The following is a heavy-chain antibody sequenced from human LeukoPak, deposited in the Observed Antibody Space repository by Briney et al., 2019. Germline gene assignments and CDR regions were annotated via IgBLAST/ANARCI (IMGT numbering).Heavy chain of an antibody. CDR1: GFTYGSYA. D-gene: IGHD6-13*01. Sequence: GGSLRLSCAASGFTYGSYAMSSGRQAPGKGLEWVSAISGSGDSTYYVDSVKGRFTISRDNSKNTLYLQMNSLRAEDTAVYDCAKTRPLDSSSWSHGDYWGQGTLVTVSS. CDR2: ISGSGDST. CDR3: AKTRPLDSSSWSHGDY. V-gene: IGHV3-23*01. J-gene: IGHJ4*02.